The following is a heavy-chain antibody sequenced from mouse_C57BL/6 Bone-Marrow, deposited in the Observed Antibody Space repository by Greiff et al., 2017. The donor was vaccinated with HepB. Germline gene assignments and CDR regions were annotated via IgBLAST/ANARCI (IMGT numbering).Heavy chain of an antibody. V-gene: IGHV1-26*01. Sequence: VQLKQSGPELVKPGASVKISCKASGYTFTDYYMNWVKQSHGKSLEWIGDINPNNGGTSYNQKFKGKATLTVDKSSSTAYMELRSLTSEDSAVYYCARRRYYGSSPWFAYWGQGTLVTVSA. CDR2: INPNNGGT. D-gene: IGHD1-1*01. J-gene: IGHJ3*01. CDR1: GYTFTDYY. CDR3: ARRRYYGSSPWFAY.